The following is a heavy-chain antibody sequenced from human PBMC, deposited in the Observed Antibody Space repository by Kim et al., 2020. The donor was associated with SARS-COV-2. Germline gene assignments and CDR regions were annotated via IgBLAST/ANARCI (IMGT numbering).Heavy chain of an antibody. CDR1: GGSISSYY. J-gene: IGHJ3*02. V-gene: IGHV4-59*01. CDR2: IYYSGRT. D-gene: IGHD3-9*01. Sequence: SETLSLTCTVSGGSISSYYWSWIRQPPGKGLEWIGYIYYSGRTIYNPSLTSRVIILVETYKKNFSLRLSSVIAAEATAYYCLARYPLSGYDFFAICCQG. CDR3: LARYPLSGYDFFAI.